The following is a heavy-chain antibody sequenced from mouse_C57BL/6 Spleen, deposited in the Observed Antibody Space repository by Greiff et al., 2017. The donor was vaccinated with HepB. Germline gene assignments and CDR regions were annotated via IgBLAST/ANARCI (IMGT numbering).Heavy chain of an antibody. J-gene: IGHJ1*03. V-gene: IGHV1-63*01. CDR3: ARSKGYGDWYFDV. CDR2: IYPGGGYT. D-gene: IGHD2-2*01. CDR1: GYTFTNYW. Sequence: VQLQQSGAELVRPGTSVKMSCKASGYTFTNYWIGWAKQRPGHGLEWIGDIYPGGGYTNYNEKFKGKATLTADKSSSTAYMQFSSLTSEDSAIYDCARSKGYGDWYFDVWGTGTTVTVSS.